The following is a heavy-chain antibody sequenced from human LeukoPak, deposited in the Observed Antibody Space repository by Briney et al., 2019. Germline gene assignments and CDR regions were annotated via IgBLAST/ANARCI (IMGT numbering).Heavy chain of an antibody. CDR1: GYTFISYG. CDR3: ARVRGRSNWFDP. D-gene: IGHD3-16*01. Sequence: VASVTVSCKASGYTFISYGISWVRQAPGQGIEWMGWISAYKGNTKYAQKFQGRVTMTTDTSTSTAYMELRSLRSDDTAVYYCARVRGRSNWFDPWGQGTLVTVSS. V-gene: IGHV1-18*04. J-gene: IGHJ5*02. CDR2: ISAYKGNT.